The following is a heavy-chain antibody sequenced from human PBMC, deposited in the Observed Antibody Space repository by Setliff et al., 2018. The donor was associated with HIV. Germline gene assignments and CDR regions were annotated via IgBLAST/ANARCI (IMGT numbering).Heavy chain of an antibody. CDR3: ARDRLTNVRYWTSDY. CDR1: GFTFDDYA. Sequence: PGGSLRLSCAASGFTFDDYAMYWVRQTPGKGLEWVSSVSWNSGSGSVDYADSVTGRFTISRDNAKNSLYLVMNDLRADDTATYYCARDRLTNVRYWTSDYWGQGTLVTVSS. J-gene: IGHJ4*02. CDR2: VSWNSGSGSV. V-gene: IGHV3-9*01. D-gene: IGHD2-8*01.